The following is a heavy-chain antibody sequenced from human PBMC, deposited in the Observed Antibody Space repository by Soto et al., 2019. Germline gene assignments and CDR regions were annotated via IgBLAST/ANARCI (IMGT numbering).Heavy chain of an antibody. CDR3: ANAYGDYRHYYGMDV. CDR2: IYDSGSTWTT. Sequence: QLQLQESGPGLVKPSETLSLTCAVSGAYVSSTTYYWGWIRKPPGKGLEWSGSIYDSGSTWTTYYNPSHRSRVTRSVDTTKNQISLKVSSVTAADTAVYYCANAYGDYRHYYGMDVWGQGTTIAVSS. D-gene: IGHD4-17*01. V-gene: IGHV4-39*01. CDR1: GAYVSSTTYY. J-gene: IGHJ6*02.